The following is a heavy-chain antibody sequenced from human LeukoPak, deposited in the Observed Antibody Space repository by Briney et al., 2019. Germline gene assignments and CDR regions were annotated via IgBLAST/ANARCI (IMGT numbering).Heavy chain of an antibody. D-gene: IGHD1-14*01. V-gene: IGHV3-48*04. CDR1: GFTFSSYS. Sequence: PGGSLRLSCAASGFTFSSYSMNWVRQAPGKGLEWVSYISYSSSTIYYADSVKGRFTISRDNAKNTLYLQMNSLRAEDTAVYYCAALDNGRDYWGQGTLVTVSS. CDR3: AALDNGRDY. J-gene: IGHJ4*02. CDR2: ISYSSSTI.